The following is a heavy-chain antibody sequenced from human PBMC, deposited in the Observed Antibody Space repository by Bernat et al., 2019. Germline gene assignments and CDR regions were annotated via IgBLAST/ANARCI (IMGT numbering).Heavy chain of an antibody. Sequence: QVQLVESGGGVVQPGGSLRLSCAASGFTFSSYGMHWVRQAPGKGLEWVAFIRYDGSNKYYADSVKGRFTISRDNSKNALYLQMNSLGAEDTAVYYCAKDGGIADRSFYYYYGMDVWGQGTTVTVSS. D-gene: IGHD6-6*01. V-gene: IGHV3-30*02. J-gene: IGHJ6*02. CDR2: IRYDGSNK. CDR3: AKDGGIADRSFYYYYGMDV. CDR1: GFTFSSYG.